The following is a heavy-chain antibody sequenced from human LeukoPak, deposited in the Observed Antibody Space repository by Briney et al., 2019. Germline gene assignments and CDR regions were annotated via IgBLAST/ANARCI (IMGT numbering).Heavy chain of an antibody. CDR3: ATYSTGFDI. V-gene: IGHV4-34*08. CDR1: GGTFSDYY. CDR2: INHRGST. J-gene: IGHJ3*02. Sequence: SGTLSLTCAVYGGTFSDYYWTWIRKPPGKGLEWIGEINHRGSTHYNPSLKSRVTISVDTSKKQFSLKLSSVTAADTAVYYCATYSTGFDIWGQGTVVTVSS. D-gene: IGHD6-19*01.